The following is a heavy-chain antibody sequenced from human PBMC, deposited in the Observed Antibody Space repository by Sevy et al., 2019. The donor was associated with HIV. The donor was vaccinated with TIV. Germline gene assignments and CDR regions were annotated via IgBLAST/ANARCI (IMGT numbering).Heavy chain of an antibody. CDR1: TFTFNDYW. D-gene: IGHD1-26*01. J-gene: IGHJ2*01. CDR3: ARESGSNWYFDL. V-gene: IGHV3-7*01. CDR2: INQHGSEK. Sequence: GGSLRLSCAASTFTFNDYWMNWVRQAPGKGLEWVANINQHGSEKYFVDSVKGRFTISRDNAKNTVYLQMNSLRAEDTAVYSCARESGSNWYFDLWGRGTPVTVSS.